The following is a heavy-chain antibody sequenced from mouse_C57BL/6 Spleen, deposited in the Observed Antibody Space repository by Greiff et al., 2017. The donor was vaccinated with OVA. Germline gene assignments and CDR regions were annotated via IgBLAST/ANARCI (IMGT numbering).Heavy chain of an antibody. Sequence: VKLVESGPGLVAPSQSLSITCTVSGFSLTSYGVHWVRQPPGKGLEWLVVIWSDGSTTYNSALKSRLSISKDNSKSQVFLKMNSLQTDDTAMYYCARHTPYSNYPYYYAMDYWGQGTSVTVSS. CDR3: ARHTPYSNYPYYYAMDY. V-gene: IGHV2-6-1*01. CDR1: GFSLTSYG. CDR2: IWSDGST. J-gene: IGHJ4*01. D-gene: IGHD2-5*01.